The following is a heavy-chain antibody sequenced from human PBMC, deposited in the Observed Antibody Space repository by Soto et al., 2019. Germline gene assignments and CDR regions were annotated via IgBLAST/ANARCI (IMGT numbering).Heavy chain of an antibody. CDR3: ARGVGSGTYYNQYNWFDP. V-gene: IGHV1-18*01. J-gene: IGHJ5*02. CDR2: INTYNGNT. Sequence: ASVKVSCNASGYTFTNWGIGRVLQAPGQGLEWMGWINTYNGNTNHAQKLQGRVTMTTDTSTSTAYMELRSLRSDDTAVYYCARGVGSGTYYNQYNWFDPWGQGTLVTVSS. CDR1: GYTFTNWG. D-gene: IGHD3-10*01.